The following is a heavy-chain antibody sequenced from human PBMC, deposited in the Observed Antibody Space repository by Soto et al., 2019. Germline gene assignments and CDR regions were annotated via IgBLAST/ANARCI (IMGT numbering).Heavy chain of an antibody. CDR2: IHPSGQPI. Sequence: EVQLVESGGGLVQPGGSLRLSCAVSGFTFSSYEMYWVRQAPGKGLEWISYIHPSGQPIFYADSVKGRFTISRYNANNSLFLQMNKRRDEDTAVYNCARRASCWCQGKMVTVSS. D-gene: IGHD1-26*01. V-gene: IGHV3-48*03. J-gene: IGHJ3*01. CDR1: GFTFSSYE. CDR3: ARRASC.